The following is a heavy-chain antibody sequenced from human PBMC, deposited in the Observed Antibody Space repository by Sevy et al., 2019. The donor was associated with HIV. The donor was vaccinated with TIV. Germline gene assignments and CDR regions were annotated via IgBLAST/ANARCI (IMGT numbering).Heavy chain of an antibody. CDR3: ARARSSNRNGMDV. Sequence: GGSLRLSCAASGFTFSRHWMHWVRQVPGKGLVWVSRLNEDGSSTNYADSVKGRFTISRDNVKNMLYLQMNSLRAEDTAVYYCARARSSNRNGMDVWGQGTTVTVSS. CDR1: GFTFSRHW. D-gene: IGHD6-13*01. V-gene: IGHV3-74*01. CDR2: LNEDGSST. J-gene: IGHJ6*02.